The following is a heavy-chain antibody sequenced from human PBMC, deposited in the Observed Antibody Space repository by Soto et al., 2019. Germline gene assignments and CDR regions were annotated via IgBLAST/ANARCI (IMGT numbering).Heavy chain of an antibody. J-gene: IGHJ4*02. CDR3: ARSRIVVAGDYYFDY. V-gene: IGHV4-30-4*01. Sequence: SETLSLTCTVSGGSISSGDYYWSWIRQPPGKGLEWIGYIYYSGSTYYNPSLKSRVTISVDTSKNQFSLKLSSVTAADTAVYYCARSRIVVAGDYYFDYWGQGTLVTVSS. D-gene: IGHD6-19*01. CDR2: IYYSGST. CDR1: GGSISSGDYY.